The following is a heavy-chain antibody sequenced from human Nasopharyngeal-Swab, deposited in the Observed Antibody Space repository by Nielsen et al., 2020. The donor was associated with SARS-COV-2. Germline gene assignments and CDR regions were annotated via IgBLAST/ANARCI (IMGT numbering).Heavy chain of an antibody. V-gene: IGHV3-48*03. J-gene: IGHJ6*02. CDR3: ARDGHLEPLGDYYYGMDV. CDR1: GFTFRNYE. Sequence: GESLKISCAASGFTFRNYEMSWVRQSPGKGLEWISYMSSDGLTIYYADSVKGRFTISRDNAKNSLYLQMNSLRAEDTAVYYCARDGHLEPLGDYYYGMDVWGQGTTVTVSS. CDR2: MSSDGLTI. D-gene: IGHD1-1*01.